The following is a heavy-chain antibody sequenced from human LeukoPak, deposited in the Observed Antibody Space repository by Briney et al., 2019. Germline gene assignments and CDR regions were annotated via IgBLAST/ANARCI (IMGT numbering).Heavy chain of an antibody. Sequence: SETLSLTCTVSGGSVSSYYWTWIRQPPGRGLEWIGYIFYTGTTSYNPSLKSRVTISVDTSKNQFSLNLSSVTAADTAVYYCARGTGYKTDYWGQGTLVTVSS. CDR2: IFYTGTT. CDR3: ARGTGYKTDY. V-gene: IGHV4-59*02. D-gene: IGHD1-14*01. CDR1: GGSVSSYY. J-gene: IGHJ4*02.